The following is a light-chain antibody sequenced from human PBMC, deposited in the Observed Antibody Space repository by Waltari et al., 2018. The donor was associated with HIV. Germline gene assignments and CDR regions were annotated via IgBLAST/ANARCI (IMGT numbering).Light chain of an antibody. CDR1: SRDIGGYNY. J-gene: IGLJ2*01. CDR2: EVT. Sequence: QSTLTQPPSASGSPGQSVTISCTGTSRDIGGYNYVPWYQQHPGKAPKPIMTEVTKRPSGVPDRFSGSKSGNTASLTVSGLQADDEALYYCSSFAPTNKFYVLFGGGTTLTVL. CDR3: SSFAPTNKFYVL. V-gene: IGLV2-8*01.